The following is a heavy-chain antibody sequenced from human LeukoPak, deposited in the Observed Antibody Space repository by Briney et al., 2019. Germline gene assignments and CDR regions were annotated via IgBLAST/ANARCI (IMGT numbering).Heavy chain of an antibody. J-gene: IGHJ1*01. D-gene: IGHD4-23*01. CDR2: IYYSGST. CDR1: GGSISSYY. V-gene: IGHV4-59*01. Sequence: SETLSLTCTVSGGSISSYYWSWIRQPPGKGLEWIGYIYYSGSTNYNPSLKSRVTVSVDMSKNQFSLKLRSVTAADTAVYYCARVRTPSHDYGGNAEYFQHWGQGTLVTVSS. CDR3: ARVRTPSHDYGGNAEYFQH.